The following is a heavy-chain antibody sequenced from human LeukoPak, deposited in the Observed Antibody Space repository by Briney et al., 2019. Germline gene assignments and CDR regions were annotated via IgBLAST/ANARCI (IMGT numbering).Heavy chain of an antibody. CDR1: RGSISPYY. D-gene: IGHD2-15*01. Sequence: SETLSLTCTVSRGSISPYYWRWLRQSPGKGLEWLGYIYYIGTTNYNPSLQSRVTMSVDTSTNQFTLNLASVTAADTAVYYCARGGFESCSAGSCLLRNYWGQGSLVAVSS. CDR3: ARGGFESCSAGSCLLRNY. J-gene: IGHJ4*02. CDR2: IYYIGTT. V-gene: IGHV4-59*01.